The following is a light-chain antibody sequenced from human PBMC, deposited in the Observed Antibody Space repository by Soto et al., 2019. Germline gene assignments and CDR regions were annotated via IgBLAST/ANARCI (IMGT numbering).Light chain of an antibody. CDR1: QIVSSSY. CDR3: QHYNNWPPWT. Sequence: EIVLKQSPGTLSLSPGERATLSCRASQIVSSSYLAWYQQKPGQAPRLLIYGASIRATGIPARFSGSGSGTEFTLTISSLQSEDFAVYYCQHYNNWPPWTFGQVTKV. V-gene: IGKV3-15*01. J-gene: IGKJ1*01. CDR2: GAS.